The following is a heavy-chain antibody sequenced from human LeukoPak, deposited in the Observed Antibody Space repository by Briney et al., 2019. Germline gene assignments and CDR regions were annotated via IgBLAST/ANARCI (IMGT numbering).Heavy chain of an antibody. V-gene: IGHV1-24*01. CDR2: FDPEDGET. D-gene: IGHD3-22*01. Sequence: ASVKVSCKVSGYTLTELSMHWVRQAPGKGLEWMGGFDPEDGETIYAQKFQGRVTMTEDTSTDTAYMELSSLRSEDTAVYYCATGFSGGGSSGYYPPLDPWGQGTLVTVSS. J-gene: IGHJ5*02. CDR1: GYTLTELS. CDR3: ATGFSGGGSSGYYPPLDP.